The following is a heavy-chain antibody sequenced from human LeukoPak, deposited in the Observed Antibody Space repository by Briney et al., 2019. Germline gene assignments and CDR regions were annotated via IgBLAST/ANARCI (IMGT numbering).Heavy chain of an antibody. J-gene: IGHJ6*03. CDR1: GGSISTTTNS. V-gene: IGHV4-39*01. CDR2: IYYGGSP. Sequence: SETLSLTCNVSGGSISTTTNSWGWAWIRQRPTKGLEWIGSIYYGGSPYYTSSLKSRVTISVDTSKNQFSLKLSSVTAADTAVYYCARGKLGGYSYASRPTQYMDVWGKGTTVTVSS. CDR3: ARGKLGGYSYASRPTQYMDV. D-gene: IGHD5-18*01.